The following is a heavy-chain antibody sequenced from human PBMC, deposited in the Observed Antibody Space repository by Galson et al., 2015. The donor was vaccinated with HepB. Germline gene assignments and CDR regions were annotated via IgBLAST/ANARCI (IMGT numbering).Heavy chain of an antibody. J-gene: IGHJ4*02. D-gene: IGHD5-24*01. CDR3: ARARDGYSRTFDY. CDR2: VSYGGSS. CDR1: AGSITSHY. Sequence: SETLSLTCSISAGSITSHYWSWIRQPPGEGLEWIGFVSYGGSSNFNPSLKSRVTISIDTSKNQFSLKLTSVTAADTAVYYCARARDGYSRTFDYWGQGTLVTVS. V-gene: IGHV4-59*11.